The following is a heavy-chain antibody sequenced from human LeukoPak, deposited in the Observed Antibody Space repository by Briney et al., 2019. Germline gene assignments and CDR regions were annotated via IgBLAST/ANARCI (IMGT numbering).Heavy chain of an antibody. Sequence: ASVKVSCKASGYTFTSYDINWVRHATGQGLEWMGLMNPNSGNTGYAQKFQGRVTMTRNTSISTAYMELSSLRSEDTAVYYCARGGATTAYYYYMDVWGKGTTVTVSS. CDR3: ARGGATTAYYYYMDV. CDR1: GYTFTSYD. CDR2: MNPNSGNT. D-gene: IGHD4-11*01. V-gene: IGHV1-8*02. J-gene: IGHJ6*03.